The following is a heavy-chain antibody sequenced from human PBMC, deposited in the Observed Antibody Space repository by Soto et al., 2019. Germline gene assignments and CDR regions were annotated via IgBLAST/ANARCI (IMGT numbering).Heavy chain of an antibody. J-gene: IGHJ4*02. V-gene: IGHV4-4*02. CDR3: AGGYCTNGVCAPLDY. D-gene: IGHD2-8*01. CDR2: IYHSGST. Sequence: QVQLQESGPGLVKPSGTLSLTCAVSSGSISSSNWWSWVRQPPGKGLEWIGEIYHSGSTNYNPSLKSRVTTSVDKSKNQFALKLSSVTAADTAVYYCAGGYCTNGVCAPLDYWGQGTLVTVSS. CDR1: SGSISSSNW.